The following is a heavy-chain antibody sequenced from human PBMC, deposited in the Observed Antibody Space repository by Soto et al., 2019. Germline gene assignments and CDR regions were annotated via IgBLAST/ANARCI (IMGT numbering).Heavy chain of an antibody. J-gene: IGHJ6*03. Sequence: QVQLQQWGAGLLKPSETLSLTCVVSGGSLSDYFWSWIRQPPGMALEWIGEINHLGSINYNPSLKSRVTMSVDMSKNQFSLTLNSVTAADTATYYCARGGISHWAYFYYMDVWDRGNTVTVSS. CDR1: GGSLSDYF. CDR2: INHLGSI. V-gene: IGHV4-34*01. CDR3: ARGGISHWAYFYYMDV. D-gene: IGHD2-21*01.